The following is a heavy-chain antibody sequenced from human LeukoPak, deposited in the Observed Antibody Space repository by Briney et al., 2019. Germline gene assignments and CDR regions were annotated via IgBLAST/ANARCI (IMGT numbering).Heavy chain of an antibody. Sequence: ASVKVSCKASGYTFTNYHMHWVRQAPGQGLEWMGRINPSSGDTNYAQKFQGRVTMTRATSISTASMEASRLTSDDTAVYYCARDSRIAVAAYYFAYWGQGTLVTVSS. V-gene: IGHV1-2*06. CDR3: ARDSRIAVAAYYFAY. J-gene: IGHJ4*02. D-gene: IGHD6-13*01. CDR2: INPSSGDT. CDR1: GYTFTNYH.